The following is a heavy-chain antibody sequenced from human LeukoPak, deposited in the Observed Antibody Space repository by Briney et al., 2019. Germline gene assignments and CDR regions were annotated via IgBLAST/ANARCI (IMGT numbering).Heavy chain of an antibody. CDR3: ARTLYGDSGDAFDI. CDR1: GVTLSSYS. J-gene: IGHJ3*02. Sequence: GGSLRLSCATSGVTLSSYSMNWVRQAPGKGLEWVSYISSSSSTIYYADSVKDRFTISRDNAKNSLYLQMNSLRAEDTVVYHCARTLYGDSGDAFDIWGQGTMVTVSS. CDR2: ISSSSSTI. V-gene: IGHV3-48*01. D-gene: IGHD4-17*01.